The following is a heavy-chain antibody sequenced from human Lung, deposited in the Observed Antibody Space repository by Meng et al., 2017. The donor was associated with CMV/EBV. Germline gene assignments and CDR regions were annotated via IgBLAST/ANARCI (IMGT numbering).Heavy chain of an antibody. J-gene: IGHJ4*02. CDR1: GFTFDNYG. D-gene: IGHD3-16*01. CDR2: IRHDGTYK. Sequence: GGSLRLSCAASGFTFDNYGMHWVRQTPGKGLEWVAFIRHDGTYKYYGDSVKGRFTISRDNSKNTVYLQMNSLRPEETAIYYCAKDLLLFGGANAYFDYWGQGXLVTVSS. CDR3: AKDLLLFGGANAYFDY. V-gene: IGHV3-30*02.